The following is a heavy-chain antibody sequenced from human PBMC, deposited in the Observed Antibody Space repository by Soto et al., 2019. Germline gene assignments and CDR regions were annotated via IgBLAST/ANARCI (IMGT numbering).Heavy chain of an antibody. CDR1: GFSLSNARMG. V-gene: IGHV2-26*01. CDR3: ARILRYYYDSSGYWLFDY. Sequence: QVTLKESGPVLVKPTETLTLTCTVSGFSLSNARMGVSWIRQPPGKALEWLAHIFSNDEKSYSTSLKSRLTISKDXXKXQXXLTMTNMDPVDTATYYCARILRYYYDSSGYWLFDYWGQGTLVTVSS. CDR2: IFSNDEK. J-gene: IGHJ4*02. D-gene: IGHD3-22*01.